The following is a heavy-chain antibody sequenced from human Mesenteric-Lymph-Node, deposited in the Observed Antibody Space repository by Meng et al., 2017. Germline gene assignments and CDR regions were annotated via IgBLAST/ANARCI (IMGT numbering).Heavy chain of an antibody. CDR1: GGSLSGYY. J-gene: IGHJ4*02. CDR3: ARGGATPMIIKY. Sequence: QVQLKQWAAEVLKPSETRSLPCAVYGGSLSGYYWSWIRQPPRKGLEWMGEVYHNGVTKYSPSLRSRVVISIDTSKNQFSLNLRSVSAADTAMYYCARGGATPMIIKYWGPGTLVTVSS. V-gene: IGHV4-34*02. D-gene: IGHD3-10*01. CDR2: VYHNGVT.